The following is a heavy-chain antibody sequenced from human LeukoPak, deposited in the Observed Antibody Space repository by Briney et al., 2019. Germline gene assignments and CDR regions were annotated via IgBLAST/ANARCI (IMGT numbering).Heavy chain of an antibody. D-gene: IGHD3-3*01. V-gene: IGHV4-34*01. CDR1: GGSFSSYY. Sequence: SETLSLTCAVYGGSFSSYYWSWIRQPPGKGLEWIGEINHSGSTNYNPSLKSRVTISVDTSKNQFSLKLSSVTAADTAVYYCARRSGFWSGYYTGYNWFDPWGQGTLVTVSS. CDR2: INHSGST. CDR3: ARRSGFWSGYYTGYNWFDP. J-gene: IGHJ5*02.